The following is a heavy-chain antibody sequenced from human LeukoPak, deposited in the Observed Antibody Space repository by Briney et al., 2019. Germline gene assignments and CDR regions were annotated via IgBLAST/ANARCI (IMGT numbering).Heavy chain of an antibody. CDR3: ASSWSLMGWFDR. CDR2: IYTSGGA. Sequence: SETLSLTCAVSGGSISSYYWSWIRQPAGRGLEWIGRIYTSGGANYSSSLKSRVTMSIDTSKNQFSLRLTSVTAADTAVYYCASSWSLMGWFDRWGQGTLVTVSS. V-gene: IGHV4-4*07. J-gene: IGHJ5*02. CDR1: GGSISSYY. D-gene: IGHD2-8*02.